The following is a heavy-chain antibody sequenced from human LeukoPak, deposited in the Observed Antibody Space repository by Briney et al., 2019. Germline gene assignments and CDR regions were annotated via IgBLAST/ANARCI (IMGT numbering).Heavy chain of an antibody. J-gene: IGHJ3*02. Sequence: PSETLSLTCTVSGGSLSSYYWSWIRQPPGKGLERIGYIYYSGSTNYNPSLNSRVTISVDTSKNQFSLKLSSVTAADTAVYYCARERIPYSSSPGASDIWGQGTMVTASS. D-gene: IGHD6-6*01. CDR1: GGSLSSYY. CDR3: ARERIPYSSSPGASDI. V-gene: IGHV4-59*01. CDR2: IYYSGST.